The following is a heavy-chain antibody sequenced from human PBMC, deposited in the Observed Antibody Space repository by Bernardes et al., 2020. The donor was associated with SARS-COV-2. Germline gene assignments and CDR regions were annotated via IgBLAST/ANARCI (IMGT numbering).Heavy chain of an antibody. Sequence: ASVKVSCKASGYTFTSYGISWVRQAPGQGLEWMGWISAYNGNTNYAQKLQGRVTMTTDTSTSTAYMELRSLRSDDTAVYYCASVMATWDRGLFSNTYYFYGMDVWGQGTTVTVSS. V-gene: IGHV1-18*01. CDR2: ISAYNGNT. CDR1: GYTFTSYG. CDR3: ASVMATWDRGLFSNTYYFYGMDV. J-gene: IGHJ6*02. D-gene: IGHD3-10*01.